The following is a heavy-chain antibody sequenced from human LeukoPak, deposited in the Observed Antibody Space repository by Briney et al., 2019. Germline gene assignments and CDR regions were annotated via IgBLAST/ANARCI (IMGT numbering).Heavy chain of an antibody. V-gene: IGHV1-69*04. J-gene: IGHJ3*02. CDR2: VIPILGIA. D-gene: IGHD1-26*01. CDR1: GGTFSSYA. Sequence: SVKVSCKASGGTFSSYAISWVRQAPGQGLEWMGRVIPILGIANYAQKFQGRVTITADKSTRTAYMELSSLRSEDTAVYYCARGGATGSEGAFDIWGQGTMVTVSS. CDR3: ARGGATGSEGAFDI.